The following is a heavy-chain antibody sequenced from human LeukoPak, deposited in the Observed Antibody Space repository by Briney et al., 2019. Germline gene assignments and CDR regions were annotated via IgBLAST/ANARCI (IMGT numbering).Heavy chain of an antibody. Sequence: ASVKVSCKASGYTFTSYYMHWVRQAPGQGLEWMGIINPSGGSTSYAQKFQGRVTMTRDTSTSTVYMELSSLRSEDTAVYYCARESRCRSTSCYEDNWFDPWGQGTLVTVSS. V-gene: IGHV1-46*01. D-gene: IGHD2-2*01. J-gene: IGHJ5*02. CDR1: GYTFTSYY. CDR2: INPSGGST. CDR3: ARESRCRSTSCYEDNWFDP.